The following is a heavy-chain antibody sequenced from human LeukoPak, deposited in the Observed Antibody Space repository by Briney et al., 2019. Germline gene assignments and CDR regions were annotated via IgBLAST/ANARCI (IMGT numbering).Heavy chain of an antibody. D-gene: IGHD6-19*01. CDR1: GFTFNSYW. J-gene: IGHJ4*02. CDR2: IKQDGSDK. CDR3: ARYNSAWKSDDY. Sequence: GGSLRLSCAASGFTFNSYWTTCVRQAPGKGLEWVADIKQDGSDKYYAGSAKGRLTISRDNAKNALYLQMNSLSAEDTAVYFCARYNSAWKSDDYWGQGTLVTVSS. V-gene: IGHV3-7*03.